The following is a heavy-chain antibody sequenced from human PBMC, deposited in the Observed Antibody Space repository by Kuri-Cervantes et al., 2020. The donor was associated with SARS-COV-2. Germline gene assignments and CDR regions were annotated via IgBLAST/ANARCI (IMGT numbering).Heavy chain of an antibody. D-gene: IGHD3-3*01. CDR2: INPNSGGT. J-gene: IGHJ4*02. CDR1: GYTFTGYY. CDR3: ARGGPITIFGVVTKRFDY. Sequence: ASVKVSCKASGYTFTGYYMHWVRQAPGQGLEWMGWINPNSGGTNYAQKFQGRVTTTRDTSISTAYMELSRLRSDDTAVYYCARGGPITIFGVVTKRFDYWGQGTLITVSS. V-gene: IGHV1-2*02.